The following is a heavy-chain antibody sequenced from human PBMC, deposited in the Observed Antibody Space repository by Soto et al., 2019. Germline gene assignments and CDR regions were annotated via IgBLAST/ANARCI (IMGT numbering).Heavy chain of an antibody. D-gene: IGHD3-3*01. J-gene: IGHJ5*02. CDR1: GGSFSGYY. Sequence: SETLSLTCAVYGGSFSGYYWSWIRQPPGKGLEWIGEINHSGSTNYNPSLKSRVTISVDTSKNQFSLRLSSVTAADTPMYYCARGRSSYDFWSGYYTTSAWFDPWGQGTLVTVSS. V-gene: IGHV4-34*01. CDR2: INHSGST. CDR3: ARGRSSYDFWSGYYTTSAWFDP.